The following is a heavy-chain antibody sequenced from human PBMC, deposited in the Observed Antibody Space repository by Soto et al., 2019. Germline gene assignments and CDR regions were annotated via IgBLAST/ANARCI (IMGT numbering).Heavy chain of an antibody. CDR3: AKELMAVAGTWLTSDQPYYGMDV. D-gene: IGHD6-19*01. CDR1: GFTFSSYA. V-gene: IGHV3-23*01. J-gene: IGHJ6*02. CDR2: IGGSGGRT. Sequence: EVQLLESGGGLVQPGGSLRLSCATSGFTFSSYAMSWVRQAPGKGLEWVSTIGGSGGRTFYADSVQGRFTLSRDNSKNTVYLQMSSLRAEDTAVYFCAKELMAVAGTWLTSDQPYYGMDVWGQGTTVTVSS.